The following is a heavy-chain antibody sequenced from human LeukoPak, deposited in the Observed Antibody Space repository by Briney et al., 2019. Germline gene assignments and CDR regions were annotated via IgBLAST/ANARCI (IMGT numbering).Heavy chain of an antibody. V-gene: IGHV1-2*04. CDR1: GYTFTGYY. D-gene: IGHD4-17*01. CDR2: INPNSGGT. J-gene: IGHJ4*02. CDR3: ARGSGQSYGDYDY. Sequence: ASVKDSCKASGYTFTGYYMHWVRQATGQGLEWMGWINPNSGGTSYAQKFQGWFTMTGDTSISTAYMEVNRLRSDDTAVYYCARGSGQSYGDYDYWGQGTLVTVSS.